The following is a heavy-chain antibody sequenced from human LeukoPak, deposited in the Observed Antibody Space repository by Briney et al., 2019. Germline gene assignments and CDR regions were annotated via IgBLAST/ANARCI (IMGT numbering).Heavy chain of an antibody. Sequence: GRSLRLSCAASGFTFDDYAMHWVRQAPGKGLEWVSGISWNSGSIGYADSVKGRFTISRDNAKNSLYLQMNSLRAEDTAVYYCARDKATWIQLWCLGYWGQGTLVTVSS. V-gene: IGHV3-9*01. CDR3: ARDKATWIQLWCLGY. CDR1: GFTFDDYA. D-gene: IGHD5-18*01. J-gene: IGHJ4*02. CDR2: ISWNSGSI.